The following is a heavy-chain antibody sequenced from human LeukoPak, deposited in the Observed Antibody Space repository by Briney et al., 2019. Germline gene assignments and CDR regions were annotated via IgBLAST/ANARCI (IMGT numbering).Heavy chain of an antibody. CDR2: IYYSGST. J-gene: IGHJ4*02. V-gene: IGHV4-59*01. CDR1: GGSISSYY. CDR3: ARLFTYGDYGAYYFDY. Sequence: SETLSLTCTVSGGSISSYYWSWIRQPPGKGLEWLGYIYYSGSTNYNPSLKSRVTISVDTSKNQFSLKLSSVTAADTAVYYCARLFTYGDYGAYYFDYWGQGTLVTVSS. D-gene: IGHD4-17*01.